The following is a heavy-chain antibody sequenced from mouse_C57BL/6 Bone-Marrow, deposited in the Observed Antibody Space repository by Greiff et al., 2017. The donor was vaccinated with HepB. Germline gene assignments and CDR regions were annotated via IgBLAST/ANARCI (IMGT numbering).Heavy chain of an antibody. J-gene: IGHJ1*03. Sequence: EVKLLESGGGLVQPGGSLKLSCAASGFDFSRYWMSWVRRAPGKGLEWIGEINPDSSTINYAPSLKDKFIISRDNAKNTMYMQMSKVRSADTALYYYARATVVTYWYFDVGGTGTTVTVSS. D-gene: IGHD1-1*01. CDR1: GFDFSRYW. CDR2: INPDSSTI. V-gene: IGHV4-1*01. CDR3: ARATVVTYWYFDV.